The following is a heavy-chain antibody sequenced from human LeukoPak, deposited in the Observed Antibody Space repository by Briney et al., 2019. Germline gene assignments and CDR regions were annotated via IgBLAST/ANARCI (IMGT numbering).Heavy chain of an antibody. Sequence: SETLSLTCTVSGGSISSGEYYWSWVRQPPGKGLEWIGYIYYTGSTYYNPSLKSRVTISVDTSKNQISLKLSSVTATDTAIYYCARGGSLDPWGQGTLVTVSS. V-gene: IGHV4-30-4*01. CDR2: IYYTGST. D-gene: IGHD3-10*01. CDR1: GGSISSGEYY. J-gene: IGHJ5*02. CDR3: ARGGSLDP.